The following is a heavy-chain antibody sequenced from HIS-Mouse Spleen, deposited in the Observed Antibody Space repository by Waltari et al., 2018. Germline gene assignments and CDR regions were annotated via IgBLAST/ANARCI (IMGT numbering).Heavy chain of an antibody. CDR3: ARDSWAYAIEYFQH. V-gene: IGHV4-38-2*02. CDR2: IYHSGST. Sequence: QVQLQESGPGLVKPSETLSLTCTVSGYSISSGYYWGWIRQPPGKGLEWIGSIYHSGSTYYNPSLKSRVTISVDTSKNQFSLKLSSVTAAYTAVYYCARDSWAYAIEYFQHWGQGTLVTVSS. J-gene: IGHJ1*01. CDR1: GYSISSGYY. D-gene: IGHD2-8*01.